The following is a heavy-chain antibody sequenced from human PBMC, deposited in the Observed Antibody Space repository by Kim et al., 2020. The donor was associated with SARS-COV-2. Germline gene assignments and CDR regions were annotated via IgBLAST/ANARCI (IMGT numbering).Heavy chain of an antibody. CDR3: ARGSRFGKAGVRYFDY. CDR1: GFTFSSYG. J-gene: IGHJ4*02. Sequence: GGSMRLSCAASGFTFSSYGMHWVRQAPGKGLEWVAVIWNDGSNKYYADSVKGRFTISRDNSKNTLYLQMNSLRAEDTAVYYCARGSRFGKAGVRYFDYWGQGTLGTVSS. D-gene: IGHD3-10*01. V-gene: IGHV3-33*01. CDR2: IWNDGSNK.